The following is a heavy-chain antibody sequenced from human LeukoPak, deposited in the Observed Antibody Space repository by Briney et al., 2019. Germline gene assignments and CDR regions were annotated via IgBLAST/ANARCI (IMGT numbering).Heavy chain of an antibody. Sequence: PSETLSLTCSVSGGSISSYYWTWIRQPPGKGLEWIGYIYYSGSTNYNPSLKSRVTISVDTSKNQFSLKLSSVTAADTAVYYCAKVTGNYLTGYYFDYWGQGTLVTVSS. J-gene: IGHJ4*02. CDR3: AKVTGNYLTGYYFDY. CDR1: GGSISSYY. CDR2: IYYSGST. D-gene: IGHD1-7*01. V-gene: IGHV4-59*01.